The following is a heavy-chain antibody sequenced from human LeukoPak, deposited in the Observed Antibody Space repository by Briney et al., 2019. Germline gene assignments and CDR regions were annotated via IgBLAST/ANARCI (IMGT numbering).Heavy chain of an antibody. J-gene: IGHJ2*01. CDR1: GGSIIRNY. CDR2: IFYGGTT. Sequence: SETLSLTCTVSGGSIIRNYWGWIRQPPGKGLEWIGSIFYGGTTYYNLSLKSGVTISVDTSKNQFSLKLSSVTAADTAVYYCARVGTYYGDYAGYWYFDLWGRGTLVTVSS. D-gene: IGHD4-17*01. V-gene: IGHV4-39*07. CDR3: ARVGTYYGDYAGYWYFDL.